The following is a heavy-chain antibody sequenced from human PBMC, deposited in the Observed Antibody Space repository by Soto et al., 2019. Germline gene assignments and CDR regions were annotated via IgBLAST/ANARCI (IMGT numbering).Heavy chain of an antibody. CDR3: ARAWQQLVPT. Sequence: SETLSLTCTVSGGSIGSGDYYWSWIRQPPGKGLEWIGYIYYSGSTYYNPSLKSRVTISVDTSKNQFSLKLSSVTAADTAVYYCARAWQQLVPTWGQGTLLTVSS. CDR1: GGSIGSGDYY. D-gene: IGHD6-13*01. J-gene: IGHJ5*02. V-gene: IGHV4-30-4*01. CDR2: IYYSGST.